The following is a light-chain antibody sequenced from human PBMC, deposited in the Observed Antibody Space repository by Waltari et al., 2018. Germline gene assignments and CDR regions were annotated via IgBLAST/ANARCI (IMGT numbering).Light chain of an antibody. Sequence: QSVLTQPPSASGTPGQRVTISCSGSSSNIGSNTVNWYQQLPGTAPKLLIYSNKQRPSGGPDRFSGSKSGTSASLAISGLQSEDEADYYCAAWDDSLNGPVFGGGTKLTVL. CDR2: SNK. CDR3: AAWDDSLNGPV. CDR1: SSNIGSNT. V-gene: IGLV1-44*01. J-gene: IGLJ3*02.